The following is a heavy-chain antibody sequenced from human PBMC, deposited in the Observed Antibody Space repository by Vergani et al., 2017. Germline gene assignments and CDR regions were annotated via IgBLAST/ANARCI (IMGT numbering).Heavy chain of an antibody. D-gene: IGHD3-22*01. CDR3: ARRGYYDLDAFDI. J-gene: IGHJ3*02. Sequence: EVQLVESGGGLVKPGGSLRLSCAASGFTFSSYSMNWVRQGPGKGLEWVSSISSSSSYIYYADSVKGRFTISRDNAKNTLYLQMNSLRAEDTAVYYCARRGYYDLDAFDIWGEGTMVTVSS. CDR2: ISSSSSYI. CDR1: GFTFSSYS. V-gene: IGHV3-21*01.